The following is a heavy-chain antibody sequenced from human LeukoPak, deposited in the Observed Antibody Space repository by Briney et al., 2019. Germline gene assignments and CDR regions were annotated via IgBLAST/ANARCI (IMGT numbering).Heavy chain of an antibody. Sequence: GASVKVSCKVSGYTFISYGISWVRQAPGQGLEWMGWISVYNGNIKYAQNLQGRVTMTTDTFTNTANMELRSLRSDDTAVYYCARDFGMTTVTTGFFDYWGQGTLVTVSS. D-gene: IGHD4-17*01. J-gene: IGHJ4*02. V-gene: IGHV1-18*01. CDR1: GYTFISYG. CDR3: ARDFGMTTVTTGFFDY. CDR2: ISVYNGNI.